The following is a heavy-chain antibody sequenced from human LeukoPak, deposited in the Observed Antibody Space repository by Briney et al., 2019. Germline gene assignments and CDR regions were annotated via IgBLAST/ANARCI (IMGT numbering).Heavy chain of an antibody. CDR3: SRSYDSTSWYYFDH. J-gene: IGHJ4*02. CDR2: IKIGEGNT. Sequence: ASMKVSCKTSGYTFSSFGITWVRQAPGQGPEWMGWIKIGEGNTHYAQKFQDRVSMTRDISSNTAFLELRNLRSGDTAVYFCSRSYDSTSWYYFDHWGQGTLVTVSS. CDR1: GYTFSSFG. V-gene: IGHV1-18*01. D-gene: IGHD3-22*01.